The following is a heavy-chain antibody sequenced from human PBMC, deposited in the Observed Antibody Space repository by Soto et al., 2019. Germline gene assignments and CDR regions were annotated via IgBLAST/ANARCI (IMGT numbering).Heavy chain of an antibody. J-gene: IGHJ6*02. V-gene: IGHV1-3*01. CDR2: IISVNDKT. CDR3: ARPDSTSSESYGLDV. D-gene: IGHD6-6*01. Sequence: ASVKVSCKASGYIFTDFGIHWVRQAPGQRLEWLGWIISVNDKTLYSPKFQGRVTVTRDTSANTAYMEVLSLRSEDTAVYYCARPDSTSSESYGLDVWGQGTTVTVSS. CDR1: GYIFTDFG.